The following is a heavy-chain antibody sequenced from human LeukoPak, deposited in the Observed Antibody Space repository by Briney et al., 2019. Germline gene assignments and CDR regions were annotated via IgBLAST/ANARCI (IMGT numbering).Heavy chain of an antibody. J-gene: IGHJ6*04. Sequence: GGSLRLSCAASGFTFSSYAMSWVRQAPGKGLEWVSAISGSGGSTYYADSVKGRFTISRDNSKNTLYLQMNSLRAEDTAVYYWAKAGYCSSTSCPPGDYYYFYGMDVWGKGTSVTVSS. CDR2: ISGSGGST. V-gene: IGHV3-23*01. CDR1: GFTFSSYA. D-gene: IGHD2-2*01. CDR3: AKAGYCSSTSCPPGDYYYFYGMDV.